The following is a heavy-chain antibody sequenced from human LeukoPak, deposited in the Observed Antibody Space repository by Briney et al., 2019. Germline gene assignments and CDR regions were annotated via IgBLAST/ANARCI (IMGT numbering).Heavy chain of an antibody. Sequence: PGGSLRLSCAASGFTFSSYGMHWVRQAPGKGLEWVAVISYDGSNKYYADSVKGRFTISRDNSKNTLYLQMNSLRAEDTAVYYCARGRGISYDEYYFDYWGQGTLVTVSS. J-gene: IGHJ4*02. CDR1: GFTFSSYG. CDR2: ISYDGSNK. CDR3: ARGRGISYDEYYFDY. D-gene: IGHD5-18*01. V-gene: IGHV3-30*03.